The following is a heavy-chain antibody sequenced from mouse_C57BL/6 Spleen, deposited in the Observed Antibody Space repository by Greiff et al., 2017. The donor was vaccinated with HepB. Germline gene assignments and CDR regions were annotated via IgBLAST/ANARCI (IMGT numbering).Heavy chain of an antibody. CDR1: GFTFSSYT. CDR3: ARQGDYLYYYAMDY. CDR2: ISGGGGNT. V-gene: IGHV5-9*01. Sequence: EVMLVESGGGLVKPGGSLKLSCAASGFTFSSYTMSWVRQTPEKRLEWVATISGGGGNTYYPDSVKGRFTISRDNAKNTLYLQMSSLRSEDTALYYCARQGDYLYYYAMDYWGQGTSVTVSS. D-gene: IGHD2-4*01. J-gene: IGHJ4*01.